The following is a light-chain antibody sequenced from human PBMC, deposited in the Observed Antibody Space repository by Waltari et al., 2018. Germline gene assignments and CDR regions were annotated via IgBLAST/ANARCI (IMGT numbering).Light chain of an antibody. Sequence: QSALTQPASVSASPGQSITIPCPGTIRDIGYYNYLSWYQHHPGRAPKVVIYGVSNRPSGVSNRFSGSKSGNTASLTISGLQPEDEADYYCSSYTSSSTFVIFGGGTKLTVL. J-gene: IGLJ2*01. CDR2: GVS. CDR1: IRDIGYYNY. CDR3: SSYTSSSTFVI. V-gene: IGLV2-14*03.